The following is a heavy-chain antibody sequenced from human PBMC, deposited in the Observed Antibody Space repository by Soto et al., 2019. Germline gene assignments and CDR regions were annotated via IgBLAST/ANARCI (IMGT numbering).Heavy chain of an antibody. D-gene: IGHD3-3*01. J-gene: IGHJ3*01. CDR1: GGSFSGYY. CDR3: ARGSHFDFSSGYADSFDV. V-gene: IGHV4-34*01. Sequence: ETLSLTCAVYGGSFSGYYWGWFRQPPGKGLEWIGKVKHSGNINSNPSLKTRLTVSVDTSKNQFSLKMSSMTAADTAMYYCARGSHFDFSSGYADSFDVWGQGTMVTVSS. CDR2: VKHSGNI.